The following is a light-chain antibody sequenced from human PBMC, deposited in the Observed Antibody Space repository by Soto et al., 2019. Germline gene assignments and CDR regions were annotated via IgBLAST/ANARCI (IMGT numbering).Light chain of an antibody. CDR2: DAS. CDR3: QQYDDLPLT. CDR1: QDITNY. J-gene: IGKJ4*01. V-gene: IGKV1-33*01. Sequence: DIQMTQSPSSLAASVGDRVTITCQASQDITNYLNWYRQKPGKAPDLLIYDASNLETGVPSRFSGHGSGTDFTFTISSLQPEDIATYFCQQYDDLPLTFGGGTTVEIK.